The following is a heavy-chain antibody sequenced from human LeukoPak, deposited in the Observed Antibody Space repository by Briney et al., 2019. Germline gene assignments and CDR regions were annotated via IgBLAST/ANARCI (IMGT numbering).Heavy chain of an antibody. Sequence: ASVKVSCKASGYTFIDYYMHWVRQAPGQGLEWMGWINPNSGGTNYAQKFQGRVTMTRDTSISTAYMELSRLTSDDTAVYYCARDGGFGDLEIDYWGQGTLVTVSS. D-gene: IGHD3-10*01. J-gene: IGHJ4*02. CDR1: GYTFIDYY. V-gene: IGHV1-2*02. CDR3: ARDGGFGDLEIDY. CDR2: INPNSGGT.